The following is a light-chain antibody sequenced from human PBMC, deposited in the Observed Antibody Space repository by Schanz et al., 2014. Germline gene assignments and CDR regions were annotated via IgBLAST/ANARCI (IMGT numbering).Light chain of an antibody. Sequence: EIVMTQSPATLSVSPGERATLSCRASQSVSSNLAWFQQKPGQPPRLLIYDASTRSTGIPARFSGSGSETEFTLSISSLQSEDFAVYYCQQYNNWPLTFGQGTKVEIK. J-gene: IGKJ1*01. CDR2: DAS. V-gene: IGKV3-15*01. CDR3: QQYNNWPLT. CDR1: QSVSSN.